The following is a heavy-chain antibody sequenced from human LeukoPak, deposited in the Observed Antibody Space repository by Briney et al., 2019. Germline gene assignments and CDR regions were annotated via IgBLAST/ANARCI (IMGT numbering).Heavy chain of an antibody. CDR2: ISAYNGNT. CDR1: GYTFISYG. V-gene: IGHV1-18*04. Sequence: GASVKVSFKASGYTFISYGISWVRQAPGQGLEWMGWISAYNGNTNYAQKLQGRVTMTTDTSTSTAYMELRSLRSDDTAVYYCARDRRYCGGDCPAGWWGQGTLVTVSS. CDR3: ARDRRYCGGDCPAGW. D-gene: IGHD2-21*02. J-gene: IGHJ4*02.